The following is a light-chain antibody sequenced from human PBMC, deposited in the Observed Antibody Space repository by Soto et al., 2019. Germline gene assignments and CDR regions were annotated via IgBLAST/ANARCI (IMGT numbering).Light chain of an antibody. J-gene: IGKJ4*01. CDR3: LQDYTYPLT. CDR1: QGMSND. V-gene: IGKV1-6*01. Sequence: AIEMTQSPSSLSASVGDRVTITCRASQGMSNDLGWYQQKPGKAPKLLIYAASALQNGVQSRFSGSGSGTEFTLTISRLQPEDFATYYCLQDYTYPLTFGGGTKVEIK. CDR2: AAS.